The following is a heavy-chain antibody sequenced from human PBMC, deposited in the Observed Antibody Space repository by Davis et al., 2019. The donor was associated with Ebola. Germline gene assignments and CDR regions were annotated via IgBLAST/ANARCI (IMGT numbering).Heavy chain of an antibody. CDR2: IYYSGST. V-gene: IGHV4-59*01. Sequence: PSETLSLTCTVSGGSISSYYWSWLRQPPGKGLEWIGYIYYSGSTNYNPSLKSRVTISVDTSKNQFSLKLSSVTAADTAVYYCARGYSSSLGVYWGQGTLVTVSS. CDR3: ARGYSSSLGVY. D-gene: IGHD6-13*01. J-gene: IGHJ1*01. CDR1: GGSISSYY.